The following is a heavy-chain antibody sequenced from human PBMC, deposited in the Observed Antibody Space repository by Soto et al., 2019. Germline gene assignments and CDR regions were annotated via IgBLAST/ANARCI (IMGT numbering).Heavy chain of an antibody. Sequence: GGSLRLSCAGSGFTFSDNYMAWIRQAPGKGLEWVSYINWNAVNIAYADSVKGRFTISRDNGKNSLYLQMNSLKTEDTALYYCARGSHSDYGDYGYFEFWGQGALVTVSS. J-gene: IGHJ4*02. CDR2: INWNAVNI. V-gene: IGHV3-11*01. CDR1: GFTFSDNY. CDR3: ARGSHSDYGDYGYFEF. D-gene: IGHD4-17*01.